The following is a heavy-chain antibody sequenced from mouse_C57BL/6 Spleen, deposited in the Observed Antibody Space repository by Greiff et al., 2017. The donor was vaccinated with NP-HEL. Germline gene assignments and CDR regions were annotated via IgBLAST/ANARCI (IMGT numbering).Heavy chain of an antibody. CDR1: GYAFSSSW. CDR2: IYPGDGDT. Sequence: VKLQESGPELVKPGASVKISCKASGYAFSSSWMHWVKQRPGQGLEWIGRIYPGDGDTNYNGKFKGKATLTADKSSSTAYLQLSSLTSEDAAVYFCGRFLVVDYWGQGTTLTVSA. V-gene: IGHV1-82*01. CDR3: GRFLVVDY. J-gene: IGHJ2*01.